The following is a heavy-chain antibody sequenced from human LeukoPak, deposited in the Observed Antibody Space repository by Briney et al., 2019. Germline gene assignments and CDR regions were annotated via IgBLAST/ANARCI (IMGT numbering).Heavy chain of an antibody. Sequence: GGSLRLSCAASGFTFSSYGMHWVRQAPGKGLEWVSGISGSGENTYYADSVRGRFTISRDNSKNTLYLQMNSLRAEDTAVYYCGKSVPLAMGYYYYYIDVWGKGTTITVSS. J-gene: IGHJ6*03. V-gene: IGHV3-23*01. CDR3: GKSVPLAMGYYYYYIDV. CDR2: ISGSGENT. CDR1: GFTFSSYG. D-gene: IGHD2/OR15-2a*01.